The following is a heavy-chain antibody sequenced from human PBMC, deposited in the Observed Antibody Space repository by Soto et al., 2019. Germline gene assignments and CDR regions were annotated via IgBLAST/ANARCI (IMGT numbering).Heavy chain of an antibody. CDR3: ARVGLDCSGGSCYYAYYFEY. Sequence: QPQLVQSGPEVKKAGASVKVSCQASGYTFTTHGISWVRQAPGQGLEWMGWISTYNGNTNYAQKLQGRITLTADTSTSTAYMELRSLRSDDTAVYYCARVGLDCSGGSCYYAYYFEYWGQGTLVTVSA. V-gene: IGHV1-18*01. D-gene: IGHD2-15*01. CDR2: ISTYNGNT. J-gene: IGHJ4*02. CDR1: GYTFTTHG.